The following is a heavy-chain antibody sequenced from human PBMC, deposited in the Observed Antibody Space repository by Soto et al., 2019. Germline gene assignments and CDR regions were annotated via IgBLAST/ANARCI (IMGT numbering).Heavy chain of an antibody. Sequence: GSLRLSCEASGFTISGCSMNWVRQAPWKGLEWLAYITIRTGNTVYADSVRGRFTISADNAENSVFLQMNSLRDEDTAVYFCVRDRDIYRDMVHADLWGQGP. CDR1: GFTISGCS. J-gene: IGHJ4*01. D-gene: IGHD5-18*01. V-gene: IGHV3-48*02. CDR3: VRDRDIYRDMVHADL. CDR2: ITIRTGNT.